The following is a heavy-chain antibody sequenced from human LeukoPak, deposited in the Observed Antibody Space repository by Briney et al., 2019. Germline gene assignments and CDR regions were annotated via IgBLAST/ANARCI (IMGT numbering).Heavy chain of an antibody. CDR2: ISRSSSSM. J-gene: IGHJ4*02. CDR3: ARGGNLEN. Sequence: GGSLRLSCAASGFTFSSSSMIWVRQAPGKGLEWVSCISRSSSSMSYADSLKGRFTISRDNAKNSLYLQMNSLRAEDTAVYYCARGGNLENWGRGTLVTVSS. V-gene: IGHV3-21*01. D-gene: IGHD1-14*01. CDR1: GFTFSSSS.